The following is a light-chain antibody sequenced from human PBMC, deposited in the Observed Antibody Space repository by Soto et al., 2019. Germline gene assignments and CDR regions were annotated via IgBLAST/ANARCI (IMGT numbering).Light chain of an antibody. Sequence: QSALTQPASVSGSPGQSITISCAGTISDVGGYNYVSWYQQHPGKAPQLMIYDVSNRPSGVSNRFSGSKSGNTASLTISGLQAEDEAAYYCSSFTTSSTVVFGGGTKLTVL. V-gene: IGLV2-14*03. CDR3: SSFTTSSTVV. J-gene: IGLJ2*01. CDR1: ISDVGGYNY. CDR2: DVS.